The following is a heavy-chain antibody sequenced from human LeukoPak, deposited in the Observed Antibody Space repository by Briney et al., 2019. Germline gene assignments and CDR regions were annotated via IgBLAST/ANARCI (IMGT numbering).Heavy chain of an antibody. Sequence: SETLSLTCTVSGGSISSTSSYWGWIRQPPGKGLEWIGSIYYSGSTYYNPSLKSRVTISVDTSKNQFSLKLSSVTAADTAVYYCASSARSGSLPFDYWGQGTLVTVSS. CDR1: GGSISSTSSY. CDR3: ASSARSGSLPFDY. CDR2: IYYSGST. V-gene: IGHV4-39*07. D-gene: IGHD3-10*01. J-gene: IGHJ4*02.